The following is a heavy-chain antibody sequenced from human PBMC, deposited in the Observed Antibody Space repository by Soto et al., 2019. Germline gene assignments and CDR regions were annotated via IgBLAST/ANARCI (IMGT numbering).Heavy chain of an antibody. D-gene: IGHD5-12*01. CDR2: ITTGGETT. J-gene: IGHJ4*02. CDR1: GFIFTDYS. V-gene: IGHV3-11*01. CDR3: ARDPQRRDGYNFDS. Sequence: SLRLSCAASGFIFTDYSMAWIRQAPGKGLEWISYITTGGETTLYAASVEGRFTISRDNAKKALFLQMNSLRADDTAVYFCARDPQRRDGYNFDSWGQGTLVTVSS.